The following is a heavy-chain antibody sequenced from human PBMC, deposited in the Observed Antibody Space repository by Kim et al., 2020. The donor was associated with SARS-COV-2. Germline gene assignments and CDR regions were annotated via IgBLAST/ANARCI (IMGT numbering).Heavy chain of an antibody. CDR3: ARHRDSGYDWVYFDY. V-gene: IGHV4-59*08. Sequence: SETLSLTCTVSGGSISSYYWSWIRQPPGKGLEWIGYIYYSGSTNYNPSLKSRVTISVDTSKNQFSLKLSSVTAADTAVYYCARHRDSGYDWVYFDYWGQGTLVTVSS. J-gene: IGHJ4*02. CDR2: IYYSGST. D-gene: IGHD5-12*01. CDR1: GGSISSYY.